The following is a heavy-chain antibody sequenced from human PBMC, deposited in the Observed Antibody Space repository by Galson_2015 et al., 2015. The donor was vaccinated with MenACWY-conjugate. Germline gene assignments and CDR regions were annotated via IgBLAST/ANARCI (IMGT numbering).Heavy chain of an antibody. CDR1: GGSISSSSYY. Sequence: ETLSLTCTVSGGSISSSSYYWGWIRQPPGKGLEWIGSIYYSGSTYYNPSLKSRVTISVDTSKNQFSLKLSSVTAADTAVYYCARGISGYDSYYFDYWGQGTLVTVSS. CDR2: IYYSGST. D-gene: IGHD5-12*01. J-gene: IGHJ4*02. V-gene: IGHV4-39*07. CDR3: ARGISGYDSYYFDY.